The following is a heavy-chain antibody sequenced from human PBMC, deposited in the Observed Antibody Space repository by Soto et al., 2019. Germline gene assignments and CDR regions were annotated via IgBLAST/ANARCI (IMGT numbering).Heavy chain of an antibody. CDR2: IKEDGSET. Sequence: GGSLRLSCASSGFSFSTYWMSWVRQAPGKGLEWVAHIKEDGSETRYVDSVKGRFTISRDNAKNSVYLQMNSLRPEDTAVYYCARIARLPPVLWGQGTLFTDPS. J-gene: IGHJ4*02. V-gene: IGHV3-7*01. CDR3: ARIARLPPVL. D-gene: IGHD3-16*01. CDR1: GFSFSTYW.